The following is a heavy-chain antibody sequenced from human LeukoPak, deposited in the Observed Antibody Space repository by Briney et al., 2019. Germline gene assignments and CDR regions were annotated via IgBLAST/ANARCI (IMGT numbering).Heavy chain of an antibody. D-gene: IGHD3-10*01. CDR3: AKEGRSVSDYFFMDV. J-gene: IGHJ6*03. CDR1: GFTFSSDW. V-gene: IGHV3-74*01. CDR2: INRDGSST. Sequence: PGGSLRLSCAASGFTFSSDWMHWVRQAPGKGLVWVSRINRDGSSTNYADSVKGRFTIPRDNVKNTLYLQMNSLRAEDTAVYYCAKEGRSVSDYFFMDVWGKGTTVTISS.